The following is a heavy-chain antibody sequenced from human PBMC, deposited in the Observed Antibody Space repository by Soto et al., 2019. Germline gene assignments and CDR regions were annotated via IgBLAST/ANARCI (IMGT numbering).Heavy chain of an antibody. CDR2: FSLSGTT. D-gene: IGHD2-8*02. CDR1: GASITGTSY. Sequence: SETLSLTCTVSGASITGTSYWSWIRQPAGKGLEWIGRFSLSGTTNYNPSLRSRVTMSADVSKNQFSLRLTSVTAADTALYYCARGMTPPGAPAWYYFDSWGQGTLVTVST. J-gene: IGHJ4*02. V-gene: IGHV4-4*07. CDR3: ARGMTPPGAPAWYYFDS.